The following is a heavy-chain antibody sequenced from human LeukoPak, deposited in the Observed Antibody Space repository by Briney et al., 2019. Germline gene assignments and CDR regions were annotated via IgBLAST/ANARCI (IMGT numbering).Heavy chain of an antibody. J-gene: IGHJ3*02. V-gene: IGHV4-61*02. D-gene: IGHD3-10*01. CDR1: GGSISSGSYY. CDR2: IYTSGST. CDR3: ARDLITRMDDAFDI. Sequence: SETLSLTCTVSGGSISSGSYYWSWIRQPAGKGLEWIGRIYTSGSTNYNPSLKSRVTISVGTSKNQFSLKLSSVTAADTAVYYCARDLITRMDDAFDIWGQGTMVTVSS.